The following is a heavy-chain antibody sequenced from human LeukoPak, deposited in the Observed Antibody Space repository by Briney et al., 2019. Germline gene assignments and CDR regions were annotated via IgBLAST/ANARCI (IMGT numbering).Heavy chain of an antibody. J-gene: IGHJ4*02. V-gene: IGHV1-3*01. CDR3: TLFDYDSWSAYLH. D-gene: IGHD3-3*01. CDR1: GYTFTSYS. Sequence: ASVKFSRKASGYTFTSYSLHWVRQAPGQRLEWMGWINPGNGKTKYPQTFQGRVTISRDTSASTAYMELRSLRSEDTAVYYCTLFDYDSWSAYLHWGQGALVTVSS. CDR2: INPGNGKT.